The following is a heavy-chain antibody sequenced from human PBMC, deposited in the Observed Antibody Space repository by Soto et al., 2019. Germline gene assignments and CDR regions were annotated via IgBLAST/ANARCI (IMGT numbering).Heavy chain of an antibody. D-gene: IGHD5-18*01. CDR1: GIIFTNAW. V-gene: IGHV3-15*07. CDR3: STGVRYSYGEIDY. Sequence: EVQLVESGGGLVQPGRSLRLSCAASGIIFTNAWMNWVRRAPGKGLEWVGRIKSKSDGGTTDYAAPMKGRFTISRDDSKNTLYLQLNGLKAEDTAVYYCSTGVRYSYGEIDYWGQGTLVTVSS. CDR2: IKSKSDGGTT. J-gene: IGHJ4*02.